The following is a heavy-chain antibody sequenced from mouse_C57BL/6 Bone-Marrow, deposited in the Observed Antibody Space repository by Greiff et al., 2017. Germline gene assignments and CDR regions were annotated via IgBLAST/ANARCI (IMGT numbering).Heavy chain of an antibody. D-gene: IGHD3-2*02. CDR3: ARVSSGYRFAY. Sequence: VQLQQPGAELVRPGTSVKLSCKASGYTFTSYWMHWVKQKPGQGLEWIGVIDPSDSYTNYNQKLKGKTTLTVDTSSSTAYMQLSSLTSEDSAVYYCARVSSGYRFAYWGQGTLVTVSA. CDR2: IDPSDSYT. J-gene: IGHJ3*01. CDR1: GYTFTSYW. V-gene: IGHV1-59*01.